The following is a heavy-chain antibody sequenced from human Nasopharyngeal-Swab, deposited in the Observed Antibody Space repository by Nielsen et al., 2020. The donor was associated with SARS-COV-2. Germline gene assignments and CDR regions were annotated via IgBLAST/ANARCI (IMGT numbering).Heavy chain of an antibody. CDR3: ATAPMTTVTKGWFDP. J-gene: IGHJ5*02. V-gene: IGHV1-24*01. CDR1: GYTLTELS. D-gene: IGHD4-17*01. Sequence: SVKVSCKVSGYTLTELSMHWVRQAPGKGLEWMGGFDPEDGETIYAQKFQGRVTMTEDTSTDTAYMELSSLRSEDTAVYYCATAPMTTVTKGWFDPWGQGTLVTVAS. CDR2: FDPEDGET.